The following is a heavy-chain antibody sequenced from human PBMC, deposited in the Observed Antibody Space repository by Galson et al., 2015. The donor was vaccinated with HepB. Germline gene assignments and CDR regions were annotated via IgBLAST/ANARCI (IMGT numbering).Heavy chain of an antibody. Sequence: SETLSLTCTVSGGSISSYYWSWIRQPAGKGLEWIGRIFTSGYTNYNPSLKSRFTMSLDTSKNQFSLNQSSVTAADTAVYYCARTSTGTWGWFDPWGQATLVAVSS. CDR1: GGSISSYY. D-gene: IGHD6-19*01. V-gene: IGHV4-4*07. J-gene: IGHJ5*02. CDR3: ARTSTGTWGWFDP. CDR2: IFTSGYT.